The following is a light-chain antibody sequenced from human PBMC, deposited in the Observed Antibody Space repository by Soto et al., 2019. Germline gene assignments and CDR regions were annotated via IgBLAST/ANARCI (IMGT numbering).Light chain of an antibody. CDR2: GAS. CDR3: KQYTDWPRT. CDR1: QSVSNN. J-gene: IGKJ1*01. V-gene: IGKV3-15*01. Sequence: EIVWTQSPGTLSLSPGERATLSCRASQSVSNNYLAWYQQKPGQAPRLLIYGASTRATGIPARFTGSGSGTELNLTISSMQYEDFAFYYRKQYTDWPRTFAQGTTVDIK.